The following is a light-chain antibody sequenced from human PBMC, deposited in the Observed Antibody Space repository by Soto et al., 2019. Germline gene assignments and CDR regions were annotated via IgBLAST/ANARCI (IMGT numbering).Light chain of an antibody. Sequence: DIQMTQSPSSLSASVGDRVTITCRASQGIRSDLSWYQQSPGKAPKRLIYAASSLQSGVPSRFSGRGSGTEFTLTIASLQPDDSATYYCQQYNSYPWTFGQGTKVDIK. J-gene: IGKJ1*01. V-gene: IGKV1-17*01. CDR3: QQYNSYPWT. CDR1: QGIRSD. CDR2: AAS.